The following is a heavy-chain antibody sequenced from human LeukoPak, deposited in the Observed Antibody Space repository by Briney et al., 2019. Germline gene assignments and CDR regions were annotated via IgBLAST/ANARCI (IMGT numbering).Heavy chain of an antibody. CDR1: GGSFSGYY. D-gene: IGHD3-10*01. J-gene: IGHJ5*02. CDR3: AKVVRGVIRGPWFDP. V-gene: IGHV4-34*01. CDR2: INHSGST. Sequence: SETLSLTCAVYGGSFSGYYWSWIRQPPGKGLEWIGEINHSGSTNYNPSLKSRVTISVDTSKNQFSLKLSSVTAADTAVYYCAKVVRGVIRGPWFDPWGQGTLVTVSS.